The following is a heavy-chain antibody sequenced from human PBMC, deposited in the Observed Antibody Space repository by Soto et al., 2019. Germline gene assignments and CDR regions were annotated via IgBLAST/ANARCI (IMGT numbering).Heavy chain of an antibody. Sequence: SETLSLTCTVSGGSISSYYWSWIRQPPGKGLEWIGYIYYSGSTNYNPSIKSRVPISVETSKNQFSLKLSSVTAAETAVYYCARVRTDISQGERYYYYYYMDVWGKGTTVTVSS. V-gene: IGHV4-59*01. D-gene: IGHD1-1*01. CDR2: IYYSGST. CDR3: ARVRTDISQGERYYYYYYMDV. CDR1: GGSISSYY. J-gene: IGHJ6*03.